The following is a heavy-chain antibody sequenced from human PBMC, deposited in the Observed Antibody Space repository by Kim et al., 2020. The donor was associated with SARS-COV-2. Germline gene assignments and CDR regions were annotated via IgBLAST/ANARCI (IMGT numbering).Heavy chain of an antibody. CDR3: AKGAGITIVATNAFDI. J-gene: IGHJ3*02. D-gene: IGHD3-9*01. Sequence: SVKGRFTISRDNSKNTLYLQMNSLRAEDTAVYYCAKGAGITIVATNAFDIWGQGTMVTVSS. V-gene: IGHV3-33*06.